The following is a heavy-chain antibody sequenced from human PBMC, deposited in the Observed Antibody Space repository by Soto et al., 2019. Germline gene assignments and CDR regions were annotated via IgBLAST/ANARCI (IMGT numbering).Heavy chain of an antibody. CDR3: ARDIRGAN. Sequence: QVQLVESGGALVRPGGSLRLSGPASGLTFTAHTRTWIRQPPGKGLEWVSYINSGGSNIYYADSVRGRFPISRDNAKNSVYLQMSSLRAEDTAIYYCARDIRGANWGQGTLVIVSS. D-gene: IGHD3-10*01. J-gene: IGHJ4*02. CDR2: INSGGSNI. V-gene: IGHV3-11*01. CDR1: GLTFTAHT.